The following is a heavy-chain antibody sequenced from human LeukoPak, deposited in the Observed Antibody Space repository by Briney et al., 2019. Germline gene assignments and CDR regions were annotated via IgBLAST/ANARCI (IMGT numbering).Heavy chain of an antibody. CDR2: IYTSGST. CDR3: TRDSSSTSWSDAFDI. J-gene: IGHJ3*02. Sequence: SETLSLTCTVSDGSISSYYWSWIRQPAGKGLEWIGRIYTSGSTNYNPSLKSRVTMSVDTSKNQFSLKLSSVTAADTAVYYCTRDSSSTSWSDAFDIWGQGTMVTVSS. D-gene: IGHD2-2*01. V-gene: IGHV4-4*07. CDR1: DGSISSYY.